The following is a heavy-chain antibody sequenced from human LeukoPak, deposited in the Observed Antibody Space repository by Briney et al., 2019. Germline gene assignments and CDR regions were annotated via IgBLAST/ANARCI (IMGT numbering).Heavy chain of an antibody. J-gene: IGHJ4*02. CDR2: INIDGSET. D-gene: IGHD2-2*01. Sequence: GGFLRLSCAPSGFSFNNYFMAWVRQAPGKGLEWVATINIDGSETKYADSVKGRFTVSRDNAKNSLSLQMNSLRAEDTAVFYCARESCYVFEYWGQGGPVTVSS. V-gene: IGHV3-7*04. CDR3: ARESCYVFEY. CDR1: GFSFNNYF.